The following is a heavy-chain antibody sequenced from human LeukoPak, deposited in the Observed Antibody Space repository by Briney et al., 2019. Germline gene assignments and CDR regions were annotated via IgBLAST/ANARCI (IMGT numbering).Heavy chain of an antibody. CDR2: IIPIFGTA. CDR1: GCTFSSYA. V-gene: IGHV1-69*13. Sequence: SVKVSCKASGCTFSSYAISWVRQAPGQGLEWMGGIIPIFGTANYAQKFQGRVTITADESTSTAYMELSSLRSEDTAVYYCARITHTAMDRHFDYWGQGTLVTVSS. CDR3: ARITHTAMDRHFDY. D-gene: IGHD5-18*01. J-gene: IGHJ4*02.